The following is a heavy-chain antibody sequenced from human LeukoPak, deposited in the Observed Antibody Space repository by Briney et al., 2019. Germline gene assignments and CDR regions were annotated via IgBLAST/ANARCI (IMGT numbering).Heavy chain of an antibody. J-gene: IGHJ5*02. CDR2: FYCSGST. CDR1: GGSISSGDYY. D-gene: IGHD3-22*01. CDR3: ASPYYYDSRIDL. Sequence: SETLSLTCTVSGGSISSGDYYWSWLRQPPGTGLEWFGYFYCSGSTYYNPSLKSRVTISVDTSKNQFSLKLSSVTAADTSVYYCASPYYYDSRIDLWGQGTLVTVSS. V-gene: IGHV4-30-4*01.